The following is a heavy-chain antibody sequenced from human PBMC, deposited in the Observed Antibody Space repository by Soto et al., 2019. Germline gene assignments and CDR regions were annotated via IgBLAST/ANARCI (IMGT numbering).Heavy chain of an antibody. CDR1: AYTFTNYY. CDR3: SITRHYHGAAFDS. V-gene: IGHV5-51*01. D-gene: IGHD3-10*01. J-gene: IGHJ4*01. CDR2: SYPGDSET. Sequence: GESLKISCNGSAYTFTNYYIGWVRQMPGKGLEWMGISYPGDSETTYSPSFQGQVTFSVDKSLNIAYLQWSSLKASDTGIYYCSITRHYHGAAFDSWGHGTLVTVSS.